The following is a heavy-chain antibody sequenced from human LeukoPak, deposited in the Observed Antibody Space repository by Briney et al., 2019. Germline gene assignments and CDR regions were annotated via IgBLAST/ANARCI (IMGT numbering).Heavy chain of an antibody. CDR3: AREDPDRKIDY. CDR2: IYHSGIT. V-gene: IGHV4-4*02. CDR1: GGSISSTYW. Sequence: SETLSLTCDVSGGSISSTYWWTWVRQSPGKGLEWIGEIYHSGITNYNPSLKSRVTISVDKPKNHFYLKLKSVTAADTAVYYCAREDPDRKIDYWGQGTLVTVSS. J-gene: IGHJ4*02. D-gene: IGHD1-14*01.